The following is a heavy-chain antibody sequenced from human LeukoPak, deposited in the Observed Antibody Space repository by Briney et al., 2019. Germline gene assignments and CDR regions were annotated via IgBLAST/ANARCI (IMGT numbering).Heavy chain of an antibody. D-gene: IGHD3-10*01. CDR1: GYTFTNYG. CDR2: ASAYNGNT. Sequence: ASVKDSCKASGYTFTNYGISWVRQAPGQGLEWMGWASAYNGNTNYAQKLQGRLTMTTDTSTSTAYIELRSLRSDDTALYYCARKSRSTMVRGDDVWGQGTMVSV. V-gene: IGHV1-18*01. CDR3: ARKSRSTMVRGDDV. J-gene: IGHJ3*01.